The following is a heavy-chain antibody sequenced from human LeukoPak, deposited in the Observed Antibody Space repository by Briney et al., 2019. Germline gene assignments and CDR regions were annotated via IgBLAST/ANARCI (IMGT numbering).Heavy chain of an antibody. CDR3: ARPLGPCSSGSCYDNWFDP. CDR2: IYYSGST. V-gene: IGHV4-59*08. CDR1: GASMSSYY. D-gene: IGHD2-15*01. J-gene: IGHJ5*02. Sequence: SETLSLTCTVSGASMSSYYWSWIRQPPGKGLEWIGYIYYSGSTYYNPSLKSRVTISVDTSKNQFSLKLSSVTAADTAVYYCARPLGPCSSGSCYDNWFDPWGQGTLVTVSS.